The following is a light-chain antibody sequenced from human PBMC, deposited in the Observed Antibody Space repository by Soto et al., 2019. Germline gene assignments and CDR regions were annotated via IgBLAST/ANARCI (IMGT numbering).Light chain of an antibody. CDR3: QQSYSTPRT. CDR2: AAS. CDR1: QSISSY. Sequence: DIQMTQSPSSLSASVGDRVTITCRASQSISSYLNWYRQKPGKAPKLLIYAASSLQSGVPSRFSGSGSGTDFTLTISSLQPEDFATYYCQQSYSTPRTFXQGTKV. V-gene: IGKV1-39*01. J-gene: IGKJ1*01.